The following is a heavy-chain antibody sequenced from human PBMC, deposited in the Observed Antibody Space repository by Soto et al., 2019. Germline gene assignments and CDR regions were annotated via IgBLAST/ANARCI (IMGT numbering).Heavy chain of an antibody. CDR2: INDDGASI. Sequence: AESLSLSCKVSGFSFSSFAMNWVRQAPGRGLEWVSYINDDGASIYYADSLKGRFTISRDNAKNSLSLQMNNLRAEDTAVYYCARENSVQAWLHHFDHWGLGTLGTVSS. J-gene: IGHJ4*02. D-gene: IGHD5-18*01. CDR3: ARENSVQAWLHHFDH. CDR1: GFSFSSFA. V-gene: IGHV3-48*03.